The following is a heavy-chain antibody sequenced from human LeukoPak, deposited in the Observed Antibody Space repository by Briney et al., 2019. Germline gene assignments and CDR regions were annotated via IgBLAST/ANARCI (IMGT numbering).Heavy chain of an antibody. CDR3: ARRGDSDFRID. CDR2: IYPGDSDT. D-gene: IGHD2-21*02. CDR1: RHSFHSQW. J-gene: IGHJ4*02. V-gene: IGHV5-51*01. Sequence: GEYLKISCKAPRHSFHSQWIGWVRQMPGKGLQWMGIIYPGDSDTRYSPSFQGQVTISADTSISAAYLQWNSLEASDTAIYYCARRGDSDFRIDWGQGTLVTVSS.